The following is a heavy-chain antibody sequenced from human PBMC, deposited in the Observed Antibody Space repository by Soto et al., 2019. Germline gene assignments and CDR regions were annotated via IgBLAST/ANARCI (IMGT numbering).Heavy chain of an antibody. J-gene: IGHJ6*02. CDR2: ISGSGGST. Sequence: GGSLRLSCAASGFTFSSYAMSWVRQAPGKGLERVSAISGSGGSTYYADSVKGRFTISRDNSKNTLYLQMNSLRAEDTAVYYCAKDGAVAXTGVPWGGHYYYYGMDVWGQGTTVTVSS. D-gene: IGHD6-19*01. CDR1: GFTFSSYA. V-gene: IGHV3-23*01. CDR3: AKDGAVAXTGVPWGGHYYYYGMDV.